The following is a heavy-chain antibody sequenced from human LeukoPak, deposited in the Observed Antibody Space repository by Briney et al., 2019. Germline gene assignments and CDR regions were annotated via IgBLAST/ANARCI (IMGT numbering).Heavy chain of an antibody. CDR1: GGSFSGYY. V-gene: IGHV4-34*01. CDR2: INHSGST. CDR3: APRGDIEHSYGYGKWFDP. Sequence: PSETLSLTCAFYGGSFSGYYWSWIRQPPGKGLEWIGEINHSGSTNYNASLRSRVTISVDTSKNQFSLRLSSVTAADTAVYYCAPRGDIEHSYGYGKWFDPWGQGTRVTVSS. D-gene: IGHD5-18*01. J-gene: IGHJ5*02.